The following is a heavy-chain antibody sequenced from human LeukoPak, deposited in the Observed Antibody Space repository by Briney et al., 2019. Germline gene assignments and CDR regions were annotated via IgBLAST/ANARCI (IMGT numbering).Heavy chain of an antibody. CDR1: GGSFSGYY. CDR3: ARVVVPAAIDY. CDR2: IYHSGST. V-gene: IGHV4-34*01. D-gene: IGHD2-2*01. Sequence: SETLSPTCAVYGGSFSGYYWGWIRQPPGKGLEWIGEIYHSGSTNYNPSLKSRVTISVDTSKNQFSLKLSSVTAADTAVYYCARVVVPAAIDYWGQGTLVTVSS. J-gene: IGHJ4*02.